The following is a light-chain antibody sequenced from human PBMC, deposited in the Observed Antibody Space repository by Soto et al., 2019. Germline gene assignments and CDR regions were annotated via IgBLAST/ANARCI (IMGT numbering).Light chain of an antibody. CDR3: QQYSNWPPIT. CDR2: DTS. Sequence: ETLMTQSPGTRSLSLFETATLSFRASQSVSIHLAWYQQKPGQAPRLLIYDTSTRATGIPARFSGSGSGTEFTLTISSLQSEDFAVYYCQQYSNWPPITFGQGTRLEIK. J-gene: IGKJ5*01. CDR1: QSVSIH. V-gene: IGKV3-15*01.